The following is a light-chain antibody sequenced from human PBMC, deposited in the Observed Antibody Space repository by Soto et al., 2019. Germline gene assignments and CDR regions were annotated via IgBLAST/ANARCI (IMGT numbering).Light chain of an antibody. CDR3: CSYADGSMYF. CDR1: RRDVGAYDY. CDR2: YVD. J-gene: IGLJ1*01. V-gene: IGLV2-14*03. Sequence: LPQPASVSWSPGPSITISCTGTRRDVGAYDYVSWYLQYPDKAPQLLIYYVDHRPSGVSSRFSGSKSGNTASLTISGLQAEDEGDYYCCSYADGSMYFYGTGTKVSVL.